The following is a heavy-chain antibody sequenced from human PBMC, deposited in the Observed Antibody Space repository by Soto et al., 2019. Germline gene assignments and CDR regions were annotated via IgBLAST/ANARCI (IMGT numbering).Heavy chain of an antibody. Sequence: QVQLEQSGAEVKKPGASVKVSCKTSGYTFTSYTLHWVRQAPGQGLEWMGWINAGNGREKYSQRFQDRVSLSTDKSATTASMEWRTLRSEDTAMYYCAGGGGGVGEASFDSWGQGTLVTVSS. D-gene: IGHD3-10*01. CDR1: GYTFTSYT. V-gene: IGHV1-3*01. CDR3: AGGGGGVGEASFDS. CDR2: INAGNGRE. J-gene: IGHJ4*02.